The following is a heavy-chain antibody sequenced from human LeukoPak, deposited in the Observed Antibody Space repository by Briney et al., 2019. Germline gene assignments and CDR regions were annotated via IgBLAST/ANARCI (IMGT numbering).Heavy chain of an antibody. V-gene: IGHV1-46*01. J-gene: IGHJ4*02. D-gene: IGHD3-10*01. CDR1: GYTFTSYY. Sequence: ASVKVSCKASGYTFTSYYMHWVRQAPGQGLEWMGIINPSGGSTNYAQKFQGRVTITADESTSIAYMELSSLRSEDTAVYYCARESVGSSGSYRFDYWGQGTLVTVSS. CDR3: ARESVGSSGSYRFDY. CDR2: INPSGGST.